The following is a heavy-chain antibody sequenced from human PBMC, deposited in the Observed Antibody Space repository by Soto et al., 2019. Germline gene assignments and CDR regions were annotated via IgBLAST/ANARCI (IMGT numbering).Heavy chain of an antibody. V-gene: IGHV4-59*08. D-gene: IGHD3-10*01. Sequence: SETLSLTCTVSGGSISSYYWSWFRQSPGKRMEWIGYVHHSWGSSYNPSLQSRVAISLDTSKSQFSLTVTSVTATDTAVYYCARQGFGPLHGLVDVWGQGTTVTVSS. J-gene: IGHJ6*02. CDR3: ARQGFGPLHGLVDV. CDR1: GGSISSYY. CDR2: VHHSWGS.